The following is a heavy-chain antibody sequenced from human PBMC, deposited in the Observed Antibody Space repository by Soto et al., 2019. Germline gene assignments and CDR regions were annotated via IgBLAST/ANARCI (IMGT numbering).Heavy chain of an antibody. CDR1: GFTSSSYA. CDR2: ISYDGSNK. CDR3: ARDRSYGFFYYGMDV. Sequence: GGSLRLSCAASGFTSSSYAMHWVRQAPGKGLEWVAVISYDGSNKYYADSVKGRFTISRDNSKNTLYLQMNSLRAEDTAVYYCARDRSYGFFYYGMDVWGQGTTVTVSS. V-gene: IGHV3-30-3*01. D-gene: IGHD5-18*01. J-gene: IGHJ6*02.